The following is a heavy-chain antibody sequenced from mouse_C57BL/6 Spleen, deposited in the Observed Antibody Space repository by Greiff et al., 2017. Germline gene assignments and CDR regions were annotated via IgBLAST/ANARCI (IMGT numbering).Heavy chain of an antibody. CDR3: ARGGYYYTFDY. CDR2: ISYDGSN. D-gene: IGHD1-1*01. J-gene: IGHJ2*01. V-gene: IGHV3-6*01. Sequence: EVKLMESGPGLVKPSQSLSLTCSVTGYSITSGYYWNWIRQFPGNKLEWMGYISYDGSNNYNPSLKNRISITRDTSKNQFFLKLNSVTTEDTATYYCARGGYYYTFDYWGQGTTLTVSS. CDR1: GYSITSGYY.